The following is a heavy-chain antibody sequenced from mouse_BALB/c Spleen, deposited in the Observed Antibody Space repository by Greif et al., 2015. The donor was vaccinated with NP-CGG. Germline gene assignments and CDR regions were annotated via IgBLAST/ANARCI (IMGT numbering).Heavy chain of an antibody. V-gene: IGHV1-7*01. Sequence: QVQLQQSGAELAKPGASVKMSCKASGYTFTSYWMHWVKQRPGQGLEWIGYINPSTGYTEYNQKFKDKATLTADKSSSTAYMQLSSLTSEDSAVYYCAREGLFDYWGQGTTLTVSS. CDR1: GYTFTSYW. D-gene: IGHD3-1*01. J-gene: IGHJ2*01. CDR3: AREGLFDY. CDR2: INPSTGYT.